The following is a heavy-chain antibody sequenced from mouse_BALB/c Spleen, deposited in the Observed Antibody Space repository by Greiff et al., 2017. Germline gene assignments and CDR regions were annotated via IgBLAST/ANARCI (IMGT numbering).Heavy chain of an antibody. Sequence: EVKLVESGGGLVKPGGSLKLSCAASGFTFSDYYMYWVRQTPEKRLEWVATISDGGSYTYYPDSVKGRFTISRDNAKNNLYLQMSSLKSEDTAMYYCARGVYYYAMDYWGQGTSVTVSS. CDR1: GFTFSDYY. V-gene: IGHV5-4*02. CDR2: ISDGGSYT. CDR3: ARGVYYYAMDY. J-gene: IGHJ4*01.